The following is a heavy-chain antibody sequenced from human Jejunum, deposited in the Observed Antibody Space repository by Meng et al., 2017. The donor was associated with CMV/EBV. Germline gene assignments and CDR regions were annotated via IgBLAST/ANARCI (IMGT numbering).Heavy chain of an antibody. D-gene: IGHD2/OR15-2a*01. V-gene: IGHV3-73*02. Sequence: VGAGGGLVQPWGSLKLSCAASWFTFSDSDIHWVRQASGKGLEWVGRIRTKVNSYATAYAASVTGRFTISRDDSKNTAYLQMNSLKTEDTAVYYCIRHERTFQRDWGQGTLVTVSS. CDR3: IRHERTFQRD. CDR2: IRTKVNSYAT. CDR1: WFTFSDSD. J-gene: IGHJ4*02.